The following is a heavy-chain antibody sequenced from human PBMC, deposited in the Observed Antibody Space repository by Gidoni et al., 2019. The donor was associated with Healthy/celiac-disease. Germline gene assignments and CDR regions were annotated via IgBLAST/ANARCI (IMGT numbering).Heavy chain of an antibody. Sequence: EVQLLESGGGWVQPGGALRLSGAASGFTFSSYAMSWVRQAPGKGLEWVSAISGSGGSTYYADSVKCRFTISRDNSKNTLYLQMNSLRAEDTAVYYCAKGLGEYFDYWGQGTLVTVSS. CDR2: ISGSGGST. V-gene: IGHV3-23*01. CDR1: GFTFSSYA. D-gene: IGHD3-16*01. CDR3: AKGLGEYFDY. J-gene: IGHJ4*02.